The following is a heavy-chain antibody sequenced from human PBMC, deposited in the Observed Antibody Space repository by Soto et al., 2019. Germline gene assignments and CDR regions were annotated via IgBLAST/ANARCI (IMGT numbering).Heavy chain of an antibody. V-gene: IGHV1-69*12. D-gene: IGHD2-21*01. CDR3: AQCLLVVNYYYGMDV. J-gene: IGHJ6*02. CDR1: GGTFSSYA. CDR2: IIPIFATA. Sequence: QVQLVQSGAAVKKPGSSVKFSCKASGGTFSSYAINWVRQDHGQGLEWMGGIIPIFATADYAQKFQGRVTITGDESTSTAYMELSSLRSEDTAVYDCAQCLLVVNYYYGMDVWGQGTTVTVSS.